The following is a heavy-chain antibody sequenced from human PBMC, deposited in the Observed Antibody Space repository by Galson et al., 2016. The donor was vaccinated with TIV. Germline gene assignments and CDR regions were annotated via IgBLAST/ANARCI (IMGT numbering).Heavy chain of an antibody. V-gene: IGHV3-23*01. CDR1: GFKFTDFA. Sequence: SLRLSCAASGFKFTDFAMDWVRQPPGKGLEWVSGITGSGGRTDYGVSVKGRFIVSRDNSKKTLYLQLNGLTADDTAVYYCVKEPFSTVLYGFDDWGQGTMVTVSS. CDR2: ITGSGGRT. J-gene: IGHJ3*01. D-gene: IGHD2/OR15-2a*01. CDR3: VKEPFSTVLYGFDD.